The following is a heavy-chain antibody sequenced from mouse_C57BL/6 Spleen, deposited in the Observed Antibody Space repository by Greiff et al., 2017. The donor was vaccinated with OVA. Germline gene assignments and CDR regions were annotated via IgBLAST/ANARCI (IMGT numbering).Heavy chain of an antibody. CDR3: ARDLYYYGSSYFDY. CDR1: GYTFTSYD. CDR2: IYPRDGSS. V-gene: IGHV1-85*01. J-gene: IGHJ2*01. Sequence: VQLQQSGPELVKPGASVKLSCKASGYTFTSYDINWVKQRPGQGLEWIGWIYPRDGSSKYNVKFKGKATLTVDTSSSTAYMELHSLTSEDSAVYFCARDLYYYGSSYFDYWGKGTTLTVSS. D-gene: IGHD1-1*01.